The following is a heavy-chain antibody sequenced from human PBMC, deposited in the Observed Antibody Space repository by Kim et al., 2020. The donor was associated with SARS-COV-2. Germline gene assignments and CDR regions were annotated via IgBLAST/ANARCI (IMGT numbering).Heavy chain of an antibody. J-gene: IGHJ3*02. Sequence: SVKVSCKASGGTFSSYAISWVRQAPGQGLEWMGGIIPIFGTANYAQKFQGRVTITADESTSTAYMELSSLRAEDTAVYYCARDRTRTGYYDSSAQGAFEIWGQGTMVTVSS. CDR2: IIPIFGTA. CDR3: ARDRTRTGYYDSSAQGAFEI. V-gene: IGHV1-69*13. D-gene: IGHD3-22*01. CDR1: GGTFSSYA.